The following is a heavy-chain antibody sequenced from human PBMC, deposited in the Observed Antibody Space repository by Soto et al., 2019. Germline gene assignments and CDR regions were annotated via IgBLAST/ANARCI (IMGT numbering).Heavy chain of an antibody. J-gene: IGHJ4*02. Sequence: QVQLVQSGGEVKKPGASVTVSCKASGYTFINYHITWVRQGPGQGLEWMAWINTYNGMTDYAQRFQGRVTMTRDTSTSTAYMELRNVGSDETAVYFCAKSPRGEMATDWGQGSLVTVSS. CDR2: INTYNGMT. CDR3: AKSPRGEMATD. V-gene: IGHV1-18*01. D-gene: IGHD5-12*01. CDR1: GYTFINYH.